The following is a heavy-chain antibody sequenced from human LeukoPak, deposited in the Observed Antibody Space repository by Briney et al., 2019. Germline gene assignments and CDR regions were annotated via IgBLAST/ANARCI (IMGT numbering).Heavy chain of an antibody. J-gene: IGHJ4*02. CDR2: ISGTGGST. D-gene: IGHD5-12*01. V-gene: IGHV3-23*01. CDR3: AKDGAWLRFDD. CDR1: GFTFSSYA. Sequence: GGSLRLSCAASGFTFSSYAMSWVRQAPGKGLEWVSSISGTGGSTNYADSVKGRFTISRDDSKNTLYLQMRNLRADDTAVYYCAKDGAWLRFDDWGQGILVTVSS.